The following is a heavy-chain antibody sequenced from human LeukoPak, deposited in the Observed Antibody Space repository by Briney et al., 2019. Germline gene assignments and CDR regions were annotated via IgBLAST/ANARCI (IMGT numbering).Heavy chain of an antibody. D-gene: IGHD3-3*01. CDR2: IIPIFGTA. CDR1: GGTFSSYA. J-gene: IGHJ4*02. V-gene: IGHV1-69*01. Sequence: SVKVSCKASGGTFSSYAISWVRQAPGQGLERMGGIIPIFGTANYAQKFQGRVTITADESTSTAYMELSSLRSEDTAVYYCARDLGGGYDFYYFDYWGQGTLVTVSS. CDR3: ARDLGGGYDFYYFDY.